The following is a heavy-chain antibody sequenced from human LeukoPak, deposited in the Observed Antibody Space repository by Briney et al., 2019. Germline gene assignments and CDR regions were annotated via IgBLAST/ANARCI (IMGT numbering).Heavy chain of an antibody. V-gene: IGHV3-21*01. CDR2: ISSSSSYI. CDR3: ATGIVGAHDAFDI. D-gene: IGHD1-26*01. Sequence: GGSLRLSCAASGFTFSSYSMNWVRQAPGKGLEWVSSISSSSSYIYYADSVKGRFTISRDNAKNSLYLQMNSLRAEDTAVYYCATGIVGAHDAFDIWGQGTMVTVSS. J-gene: IGHJ3*02. CDR1: GFTFSSYS.